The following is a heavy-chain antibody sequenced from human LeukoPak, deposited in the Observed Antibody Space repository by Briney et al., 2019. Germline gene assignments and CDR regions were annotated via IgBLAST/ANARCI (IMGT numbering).Heavy chain of an antibody. D-gene: IGHD6-13*01. CDR3: AKDWIAAAGTTSTVGMDV. Sequence: GGSLRLSCAASGFTFDDYAMHWVRQAPGKGLEWVSLSWDGGSTYYADSVKGRFTISRDNSKNSLYLQMNSLRAEDTALYYCAKDWIAAAGTTSTVGMDVWGQGTTVTVSS. CDR2: SWDGGST. J-gene: IGHJ6*02. CDR1: GFTFDDYA. V-gene: IGHV3-43D*03.